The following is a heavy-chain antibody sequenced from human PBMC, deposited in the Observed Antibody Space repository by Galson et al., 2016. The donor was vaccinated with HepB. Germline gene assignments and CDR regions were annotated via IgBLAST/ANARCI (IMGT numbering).Heavy chain of an antibody. D-gene: IGHD6-25*01. CDR3: ARGQEQQDGYDY. CDR1: GASINNRNW. CDR2: VYRSGSA. V-gene: IGHV4-4*02. Sequence: SETLSLTCAVSGASINNRNWWSWVRQPPGQGLEWIGEVYRSGSANYKPSLRSRVTMSVDKSKNQSSLRLTSVTAADTAVYYCARGQEQQDGYDYWGQGTLVTVSS. J-gene: IGHJ4*02.